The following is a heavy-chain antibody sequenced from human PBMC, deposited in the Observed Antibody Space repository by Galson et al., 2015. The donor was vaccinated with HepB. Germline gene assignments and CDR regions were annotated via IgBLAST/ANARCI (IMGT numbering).Heavy chain of an antibody. V-gene: IGHV3-9*01. CDR1: GFTFDDYA. J-gene: IGHJ4*02. D-gene: IGHD6-13*01. CDR2: ISWKSGSI. CDR3: AKERRYSSSWYLGN. Sequence: SLRLSCAASGFTFDDYAMHWVRQGPGKGLEWVASISWKSGSIGYADSVKGRFIISRDNAKNSLCLQMNSLKTEDTALYYCAKERRYSSSWYLGNWGQGTLVTVSS.